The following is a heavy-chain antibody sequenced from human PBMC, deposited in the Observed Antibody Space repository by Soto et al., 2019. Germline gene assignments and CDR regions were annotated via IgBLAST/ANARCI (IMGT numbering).Heavy chain of an antibody. Sequence: PGGSLRLSCGASGFTFSDDYMSWIRQAPGKGLEWVSYISSSGGTIYYADSVKGRFTISRDNAKNSLFLQMNSLRADDTAVYYCARASSPRDPWLDYWGQGTLVT. CDR2: ISSSGGTI. CDR1: GFTFSDDY. V-gene: IGHV3-11*01. D-gene: IGHD5-18*01. CDR3: ARASSPRDPWLDY. J-gene: IGHJ4*02.